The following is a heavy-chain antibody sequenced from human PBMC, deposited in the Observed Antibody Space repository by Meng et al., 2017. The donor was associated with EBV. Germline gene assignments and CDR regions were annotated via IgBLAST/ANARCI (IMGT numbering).Heavy chain of an antibody. CDR1: GGSFSGYY. V-gene: IGHV4-34*01. CDR3: AGLRGDVYCSGGSCYPDWFDP. Sequence: QVQLQQWGAGLLKPSETLSLTCAVYGGSFSGYYWSWIRQPPGKVLAWIGEINHSGSTNYNPSLKSRVTISVDTSKNQFSLKLSSVTAADTAVYYCAGLRGDVYCSGGSCYPDWFDPWGQGTLVTVSS. D-gene: IGHD2-15*01. J-gene: IGHJ5*02. CDR2: INHSGST.